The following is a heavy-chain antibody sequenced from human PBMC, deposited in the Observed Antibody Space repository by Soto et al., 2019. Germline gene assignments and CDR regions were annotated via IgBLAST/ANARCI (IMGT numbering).Heavy chain of an antibody. V-gene: IGHV3-30*18. CDR1: GVTFSSYG. Sequence: PGGSLRLSCAASGVTFSSYGMHGVRQAPGKGLEWVAVISYDGSNKYYADSVKGRLTISRDNSKNTLYLQMNSLRAEDTAVYYCAKDLSTPYCSGGSCYRTPFDYWGQGTLVTVSS. D-gene: IGHD2-15*01. CDR3: AKDLSTPYCSGGSCYRTPFDY. J-gene: IGHJ4*02. CDR2: ISYDGSNK.